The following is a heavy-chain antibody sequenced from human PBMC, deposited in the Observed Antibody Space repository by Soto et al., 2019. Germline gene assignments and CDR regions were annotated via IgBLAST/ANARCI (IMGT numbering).Heavy chain of an antibody. D-gene: IGHD3-9*01. CDR1: GGTFSSYT. Sequence: GASVKVSCKASGGTFSSYTISWVRQAPGQGLEWMGRIIPILGIANYAQKFQGRVTITADKSTSTAYMELSSLRSEDTAVYYCARKYFDWSYFDYWGQGTLVTVSS. J-gene: IGHJ4*02. CDR2: IIPILGIA. CDR3: ARKYFDWSYFDY. V-gene: IGHV1-69*02.